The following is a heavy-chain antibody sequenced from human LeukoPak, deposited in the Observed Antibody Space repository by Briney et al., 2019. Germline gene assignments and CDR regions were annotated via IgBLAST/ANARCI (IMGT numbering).Heavy chain of an antibody. Sequence: PSETLSLTCAVYGGSFSGYYWGWIRQPPGKGLEWIGEINHSGSTNYNPSLKSRVTISVDTSKNQFSLKLSSVTAADTAVYYCARGFHGMDVWGKGTTVTVSS. V-gene: IGHV4-34*01. CDR2: INHSGST. CDR1: GGSFSGYY. J-gene: IGHJ6*04. CDR3: ARGFHGMDV.